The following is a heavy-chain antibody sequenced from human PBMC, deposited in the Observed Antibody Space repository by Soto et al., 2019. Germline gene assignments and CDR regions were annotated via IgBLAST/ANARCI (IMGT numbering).Heavy chain of an antibody. J-gene: IGHJ5*02. CDR1: GFTFDDYA. CDR2: ISWNSGSI. CDR3: AKGKPGAPNWFDP. D-gene: IGHD3-10*01. V-gene: IGHV3-9*01. Sequence: EVQLVESGGGLVQPGRSLRLSCAASGFTFDDYAMHWVRQAPGKGLEWVSGISWNSGSIGYADSVKGRFTISRDNAKNSLYLQMNSLRAKDTALYYCAKGKPGAPNWFDPWGQGTLVTVSS.